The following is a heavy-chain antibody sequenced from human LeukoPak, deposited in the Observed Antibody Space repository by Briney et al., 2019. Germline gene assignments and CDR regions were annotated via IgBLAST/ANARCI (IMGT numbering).Heavy chain of an antibody. J-gene: IGHJ4*02. V-gene: IGHV1-8*01. CDR3: ARVWDVAAAGLQGGCDY. D-gene: IGHD6-13*01. Sequence: ASVKVSCKASGYTFTSYDINWVRQATGQGLEWMGWMNPNSGNTGYAQKFQGRVTMTRNTSISTAYMELSSLRSEDTAVYYCARVWDVAAAGLQGGCDYWGQGTLVTVSS. CDR2: MNPNSGNT. CDR1: GYTFTSYD.